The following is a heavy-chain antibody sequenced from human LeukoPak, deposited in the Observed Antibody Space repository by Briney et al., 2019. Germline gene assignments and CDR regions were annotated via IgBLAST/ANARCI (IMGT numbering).Heavy chain of an antibody. V-gene: IGHV1-18*04. CDR3: ARSNYYDILTGYRALDY. Sequence: ASVKVSCKGSGYNFDRYGVNWVRQAPGQGLEWVGWISTYNGNTFYAQKFEGRVTMTTDTSTNTVYMDLSSLRSEDTAVYYCARSNYYDILTGYRALDYWGQGTLVTVSS. J-gene: IGHJ4*02. CDR1: GYNFDRYG. D-gene: IGHD3-9*01. CDR2: ISTYNGNT.